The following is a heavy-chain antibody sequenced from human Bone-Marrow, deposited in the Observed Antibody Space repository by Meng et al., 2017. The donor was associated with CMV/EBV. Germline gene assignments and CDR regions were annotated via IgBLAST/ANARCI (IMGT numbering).Heavy chain of an antibody. J-gene: IGHJ6*02. D-gene: IGHD6-13*01. V-gene: IGHV3-30*04. CDR1: GFTFSSYA. CDR3: ARDGWESSSWNGYYYYGMDV. Sequence: GESLKISCAASGFTFSSYAMHWVRQAPGKGLEWVAVISYDGSNKYYADSVKGRFTISRDNSKNTLYLQMNSLRAEDAVVYYCARDGWESSSWNGYYYYGMDVWGQGTTVTVSS. CDR2: ISYDGSNK.